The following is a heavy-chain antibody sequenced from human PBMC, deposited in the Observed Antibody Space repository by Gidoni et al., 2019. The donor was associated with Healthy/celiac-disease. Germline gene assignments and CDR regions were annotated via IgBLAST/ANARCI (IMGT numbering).Heavy chain of an antibody. Sequence: QVQLVESGGGVVQPGRSLRLSCAASGFTFTSYALHWVRQAPGKGLEWVAVISYDGRNKYYADSVRGGFTISRDNYKNTLYLQMNSLRAEDTAVYYCAREDTAMVEAFDIWGQGTMVTVSS. J-gene: IGHJ3*02. CDR1: GFTFTSYA. CDR2: ISYDGRNK. D-gene: IGHD5-18*01. CDR3: AREDTAMVEAFDI. V-gene: IGHV3-30-3*01.